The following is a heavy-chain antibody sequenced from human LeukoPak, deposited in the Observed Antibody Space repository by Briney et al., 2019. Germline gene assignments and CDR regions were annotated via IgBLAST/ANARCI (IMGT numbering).Heavy chain of an antibody. Sequence: GGSLRLSCAASGFTVSSNYMSWVRQAPGKGLEWVSVIYSGGSTYYADSVKGRFTISRDNSKNTLYLQMNSLRAEDTAVYYCARDPYYYDSSGYYRYSLDYWGQGTLVTVSS. CDR1: GFTVSSNY. CDR3: ARDPYYYDSSGYYRYSLDY. V-gene: IGHV3-66*01. J-gene: IGHJ4*02. D-gene: IGHD3-22*01. CDR2: IYSGGST.